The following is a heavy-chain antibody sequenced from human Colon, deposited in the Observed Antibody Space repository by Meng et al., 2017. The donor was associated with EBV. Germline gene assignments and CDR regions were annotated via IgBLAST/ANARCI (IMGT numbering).Heavy chain of an antibody. CDR3: ARGNAYNAPSFDY. Sequence: QGQLQESGPGLVEPSGTLSLTCAVSGAAISSNNWWSWVRQPPGKGLEWIGEIYHGGNTNYNPSLKSRVTISVDRSNDQFSLSLSPVTAADTAVYYCARGNAYNAPSFDYWGQGTLVTVSS. D-gene: IGHD5-24*01. J-gene: IGHJ4*02. CDR1: GAAISSNNW. V-gene: IGHV4-4*02. CDR2: IYHGGNT.